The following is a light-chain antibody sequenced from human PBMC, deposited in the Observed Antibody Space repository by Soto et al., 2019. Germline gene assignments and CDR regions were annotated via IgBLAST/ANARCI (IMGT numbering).Light chain of an antibody. CDR3: HQYDHWPQT. Sequence: EIVLTQSPGTLSLSPGERATLSCRASQSVSTNVAWYQQKPGQAPRLLIHGAATRAPGIPARFSGSGSGTDFTLTISSLQSEDFAVYYCHQYDHWPQTFGQGTKVDIK. V-gene: IGKV3-15*01. J-gene: IGKJ1*01. CDR1: QSVSTN. CDR2: GAA.